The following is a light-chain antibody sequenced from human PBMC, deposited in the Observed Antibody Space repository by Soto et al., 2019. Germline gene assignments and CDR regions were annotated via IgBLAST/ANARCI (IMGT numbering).Light chain of an antibody. CDR2: DTS. CDR1: QSVSHK. J-gene: IGKJ1*01. V-gene: IGKV3-15*01. CDR3: KQYSNWPPFT. Sequence: EIVLRQAPATLSVSPWEIATLSCRASQSVSHKLAWYRQKPGKGPRLLDYDTSTRATGIQARFIGSGSGREFTLTLSSLQSADSAVYYCKQYSNWPPFTFGQGTKVDIK.